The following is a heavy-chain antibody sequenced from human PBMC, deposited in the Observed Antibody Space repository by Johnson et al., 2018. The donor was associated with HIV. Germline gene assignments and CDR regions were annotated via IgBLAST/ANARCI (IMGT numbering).Heavy chain of an antibody. CDR2: IKSKTDGGTT. CDR3: AKGGSLTQDAPFDI. J-gene: IGHJ3*02. V-gene: IGHV3-15*01. Sequence: VQLVESGGGVVQPGGSLRLSCAASGFTFSNAWMSWVRQAPGKGLEWVGRIKSKTDGGTTDYAAPVKGRFTISRDNSKNTLYLQMNSLRAEDTAVYYCAKGGSLTQDAPFDIWGQGTTVTVSS. D-gene: IGHD1-14*01. CDR1: GFTFSNAW.